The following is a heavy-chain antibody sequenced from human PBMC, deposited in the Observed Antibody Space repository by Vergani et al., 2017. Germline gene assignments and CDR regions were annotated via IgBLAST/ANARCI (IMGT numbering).Heavy chain of an antibody. J-gene: IGHJ4*02. CDR1: GFTFSSYS. CDR2: ISSSSSYI. Sequence: EVQLVESGGGLVKPGGSLRLSCAASGFTFSSYSMNWVRQAPGKGLEWVSSISSSSSYIYYADSVKGRFTISRDNAKNSLYLQMNSLRAEDTAVYYCARDSWMEQQLVQKWANYWGQGTLVTVSS. CDR3: ARDSWMEQQLVQKWANY. D-gene: IGHD6-13*01. V-gene: IGHV3-21*01.